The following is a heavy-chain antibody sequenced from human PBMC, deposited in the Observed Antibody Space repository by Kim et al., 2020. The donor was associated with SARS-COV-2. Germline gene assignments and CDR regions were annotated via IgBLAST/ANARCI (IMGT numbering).Heavy chain of an antibody. V-gene: IGHV4-34*01. J-gene: IGHJ5*02. CDR2: ITSIGSS. CDR3: ARKKGAPGWFDP. Sequence: SETLSLTCAVYGGSFGHHSWTWIRQSPGKGLEWIGEITSIGSSNYNPSLKSRVTISVDASKNQFSLKLTSVTAADSALYYCARKKGAPGWFDPWGHGSLVTVSS. CDR1: GGSFGHHS. D-gene: IGHD3-16*01.